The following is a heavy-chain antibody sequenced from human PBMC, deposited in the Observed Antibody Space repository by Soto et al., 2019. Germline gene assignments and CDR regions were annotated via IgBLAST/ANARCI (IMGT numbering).Heavy chain of an antibody. Sequence: QVQLQESGPGLVEPSGTLSLTCAVSNGPVTSPTNWWSWVRQPPGKGLEWIGDIYHSESTNYNPSLKSRVTISVDKSKNQFSLRLNSVTAADTAVYYCARGDDSGSWYYYSMEVWGKGTTVTVSS. V-gene: IGHV4-4*02. CDR1: NGPVTSPTNW. CDR3: ARGDDSGSWYYYSMEV. CDR2: IYHSEST. J-gene: IGHJ6*03. D-gene: IGHD3-10*01.